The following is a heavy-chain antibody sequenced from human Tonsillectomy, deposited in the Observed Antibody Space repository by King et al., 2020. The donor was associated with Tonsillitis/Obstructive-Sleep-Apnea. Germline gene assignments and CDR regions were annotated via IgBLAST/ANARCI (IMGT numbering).Heavy chain of an antibody. CDR3: VRRRTDSSGCPLDY. J-gene: IGHJ4*02. V-gene: IGHV4-39*01. Sequence: QLQESGPGLVKPSETLSLTCIVSGGSISSSSYYWGWVRQPPGKGLEWIGNIYYSGTAHYNPSLKSRVTISVDTSKNQFSLNLNSVTAADTAVYFCVRRRTDSSGCPLDYWGQGTLVTVSS. CDR1: GGSISSSSYY. CDR2: IYYSGTA. D-gene: IGHD3-22*01.